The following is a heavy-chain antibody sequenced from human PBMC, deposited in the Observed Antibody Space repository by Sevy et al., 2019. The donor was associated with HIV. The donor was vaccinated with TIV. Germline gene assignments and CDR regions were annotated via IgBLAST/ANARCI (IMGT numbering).Heavy chain of an antibody. CDR1: GGSISSYY. V-gene: IGHV4-59*01. Sequence: SETLSLTCTVSGGSISSYYWSWIRQPPGKGLEWIGYIYYSGSTNYNPSLKSRVTISVDTSKNQFSLKLGSVTAADTAVYYCARGGYSQDIVVVVAATPYYYYMDVWGKGTTVTVSS. D-gene: IGHD2-15*01. CDR2: IYYSGST. CDR3: ARGGYSQDIVVVVAATPYYYYMDV. J-gene: IGHJ6*03.